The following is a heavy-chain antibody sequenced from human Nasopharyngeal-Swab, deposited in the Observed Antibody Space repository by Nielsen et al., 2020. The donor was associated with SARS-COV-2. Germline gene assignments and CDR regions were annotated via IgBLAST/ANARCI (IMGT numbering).Heavy chain of an antibody. Sequence: GESLKISCAASGFTFSSYAMHWVRQAPGKGLEYVSAISSNGGSTYYANSVKGRFTISRDNSKNMLYLQMGSLRAEDMAVYYCARSYDFWSGEPYYGMDVWGQGTTVTVSS. D-gene: IGHD3-3*01. CDR2: ISSNGGST. CDR3: ARSYDFWSGEPYYGMDV. V-gene: IGHV3-64*01. CDR1: GFTFSSYA. J-gene: IGHJ6*02.